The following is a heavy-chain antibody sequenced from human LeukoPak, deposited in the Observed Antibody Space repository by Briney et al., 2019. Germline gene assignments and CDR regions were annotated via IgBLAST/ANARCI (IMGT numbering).Heavy chain of an antibody. D-gene: IGHD4-17*01. CDR1: GGSISSYY. J-gene: IGHJ3*02. CDR3: ARDIRDCGDYGVNDDAFDI. Sequence: IPSETLSLTCTGSGGSISSYYWSWIRQPAGKGLEWIGRIYTSGSTNYNPSLKSRVTMSVDTSKNQFSLKLSSVTAADTAVYYCARDIRDCGDYGVNDDAFDIWGQGTMVTVSS. V-gene: IGHV4-4*07. CDR2: IYTSGST.